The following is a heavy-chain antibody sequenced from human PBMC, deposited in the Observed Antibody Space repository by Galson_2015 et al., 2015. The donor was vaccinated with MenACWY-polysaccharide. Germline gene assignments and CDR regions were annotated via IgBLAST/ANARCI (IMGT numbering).Heavy chain of an antibody. CDR2: INPNSGGT. Sequence: SVKVSCKASAYTFTGYYMHWVRQAPGQGLEWMGWINPNSGGTNYAQKFQGRVTMTRDTSISTAYMDLSRLRSDDAAVYYCARASMVRGVIQLGAFDIWGQGTMVTVSS. CDR3: ARASMVRGVIQLGAFDI. J-gene: IGHJ3*02. D-gene: IGHD3-10*01. V-gene: IGHV1-2*02. CDR1: AYTFTGYY.